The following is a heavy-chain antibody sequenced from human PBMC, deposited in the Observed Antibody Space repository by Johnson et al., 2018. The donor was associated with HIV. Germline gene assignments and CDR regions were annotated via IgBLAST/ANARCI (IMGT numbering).Heavy chain of an antibody. J-gene: IGHJ3*02. Sequence: QVQLVESGGGVVQPGRSLRLSCAASGFTFSSYAMHWVRQAPGKGLEWVAVISYDGSNKYYADSVKGRFTISRDNSKNTLYLQMNSLRAEDTAVYYCASDLTLWKARGDAFDIWGRGTMVTVSS. D-gene: IGHD3-10*01. V-gene: IGHV3-30-3*01. CDR1: GFTFSSYA. CDR2: ISYDGSNK. CDR3: ASDLTLWKARGDAFDI.